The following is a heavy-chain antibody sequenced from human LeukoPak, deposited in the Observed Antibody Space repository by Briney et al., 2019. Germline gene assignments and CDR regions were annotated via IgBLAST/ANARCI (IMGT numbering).Heavy chain of an antibody. CDR2: ISSSSSYI. D-gene: IGHD5/OR15-5a*01. J-gene: IGHJ6*03. V-gene: IGHV3-21*01. CDR3: ARSASSEAYYYYYMDV. CDR1: GFTFSSYS. Sequence: GGFLRLSCAASGFTFSSYSMNWVRQAPGKGLEWVSSISSSSSYIYYADSVKGRFTISRDNAKNSLYLQMNSLRAEDTAVYYCARSASSEAYYYYYMDVWGKGTTVTVSS.